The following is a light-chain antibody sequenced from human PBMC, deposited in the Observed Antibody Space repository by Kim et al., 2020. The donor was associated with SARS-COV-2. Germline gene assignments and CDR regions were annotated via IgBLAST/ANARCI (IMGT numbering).Light chain of an antibody. J-gene: IGKJ2*01. CDR2: GAS. CDR1: QSVMNSY. Sequence: VLTQSPDTLSLSPGERASLSCRASQSVMNSYLAWYQQKVGQAPRLLIYGASNRATGIPDRFSGSGSGTDFSLTINRLEPEDSAVYSCQQYGASPYSFGQGTKVDIK. CDR3: QQYGASPYS. V-gene: IGKV3-20*01.